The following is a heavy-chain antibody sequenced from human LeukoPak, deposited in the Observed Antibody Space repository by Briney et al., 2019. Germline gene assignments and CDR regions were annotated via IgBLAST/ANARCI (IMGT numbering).Heavy chain of an antibody. Sequence: GGSLRLSCAASGFTVSSNYMSWVSHAPGKGLEWVSVIYSGGSTYYAESVKGRFTISRDNSKNTLYLQMNSLRAEDTAVYYCARERGGDSSLNWFDPWGQGTLVTVSS. J-gene: IGHJ5*02. D-gene: IGHD3-22*01. CDR3: ARERGGDSSLNWFDP. CDR2: IYSGGST. CDR1: GFTVSSNY. V-gene: IGHV3-66*01.